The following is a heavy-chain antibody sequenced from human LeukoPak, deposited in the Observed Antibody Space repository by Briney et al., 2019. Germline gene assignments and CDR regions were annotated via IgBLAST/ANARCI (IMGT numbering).Heavy chain of an antibody. V-gene: IGHV4-38-2*02. CDR1: GYSISSGYY. Sequence: SETLSLTCTVSGYSISSGYYWGWIRQPPGKGLEWIGSMFHSGTTYYNPSLKSRVTISVDTSKNHFSLKLSSVTAADTAVYYCARQYSGYLRNWFDPWGQGTLVTVSS. D-gene: IGHD5-12*01. CDR3: ARQYSGYLRNWFDP. J-gene: IGHJ5*02. CDR2: MFHSGTT.